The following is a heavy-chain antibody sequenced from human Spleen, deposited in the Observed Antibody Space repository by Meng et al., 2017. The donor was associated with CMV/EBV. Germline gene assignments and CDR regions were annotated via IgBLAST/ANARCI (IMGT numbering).Heavy chain of an antibody. V-gene: IGHV3-66*02. D-gene: IGHD2-2*01. J-gene: IGHJ6*02. CDR1: DFIFSTFS. CDR2: IYSGGDT. CDR3: ARGAHCSSSSCPEGYYYYALDV. Sequence: GGSLRLSCAASDFIFSTFSMNWVRQAPGKGLEWVSVIYSGGDTYYADSVKGRFTISRDNSKNTLYLQMNSLRPEDTAVYYCARGAHCSSSSCPEGYYYYALDVWGQGTTVTVSS.